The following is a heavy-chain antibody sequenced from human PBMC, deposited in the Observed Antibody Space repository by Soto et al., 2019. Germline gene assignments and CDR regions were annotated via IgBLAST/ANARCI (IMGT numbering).Heavy chain of an antibody. D-gene: IGHD3-22*01. CDR2: ISAHNGDT. CDR3: ARDWSRYFDSSGLMWFY. V-gene: IGHV1-18*04. CDR1: GYTFNYYG. Sequence: GASVKVSCKASGYTFNYYGISWVRQAPGQGLEWVGWISAHNGDTKYAQNLQGRLTLTTDTSTGTAYMELTSLTSDDTAVYYCARDWSRYFDSSGLMWFYWGQGTLVTVSS. J-gene: IGHJ4*02.